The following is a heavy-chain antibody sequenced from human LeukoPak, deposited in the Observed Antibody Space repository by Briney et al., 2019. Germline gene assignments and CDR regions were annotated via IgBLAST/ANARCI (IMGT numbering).Heavy chain of an antibody. CDR3: AKAPVTSCRGAYCYPFDS. CDR1: GFTFSSYE. J-gene: IGHJ4*02. Sequence: GGSLRLSCAASGFTFSSYEMNWVRQAPGKGLEWVSVIYSGGSTYYADSVKGRFTISRDNAKNSLYLQMNSLRAEDAAVYFCAKAPVTSCRGAYCYPFDSWGQGTLVTVSS. V-gene: IGHV3-53*01. D-gene: IGHD2-21*01. CDR2: IYSGGST.